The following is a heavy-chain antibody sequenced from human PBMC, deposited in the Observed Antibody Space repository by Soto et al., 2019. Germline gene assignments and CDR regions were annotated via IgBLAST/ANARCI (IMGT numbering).Heavy chain of an antibody. J-gene: IGHJ3*01. CDR1: GGSISSYD. Sequence: SETLSLTCTVSGGSISSYDWSWIRQPPGKGLEWIGYIYCSGSTNYNPSLKSRVTISVDTSKNQFSLKLSSVTAADTAVYYCAGGLHTPVAFDLWGQGTMVTLSS. CDR3: AGGLHTPVAFDL. D-gene: IGHD2-21*01. V-gene: IGHV4-59*01. CDR2: IYCSGST.